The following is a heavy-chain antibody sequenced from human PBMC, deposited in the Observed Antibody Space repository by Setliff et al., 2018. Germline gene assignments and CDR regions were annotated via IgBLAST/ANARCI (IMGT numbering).Heavy chain of an antibody. Sequence: SETLSLTCTVSGGSISSGGYYWSWIRQHPGKGLEWIGYIYYSGSTSYYNPSLKSRVTISVDTSKNHFSLELSSVRAADTALYYCARSRTIAVKGGVFAVWGRGTLVTVSS. CDR1: GGSISSGGYY. J-gene: IGHJ2*01. D-gene: IGHD6-19*01. CDR2: IYYSGSTS. CDR3: ARSRTIAVKGGVFAV. V-gene: IGHV4-31*03.